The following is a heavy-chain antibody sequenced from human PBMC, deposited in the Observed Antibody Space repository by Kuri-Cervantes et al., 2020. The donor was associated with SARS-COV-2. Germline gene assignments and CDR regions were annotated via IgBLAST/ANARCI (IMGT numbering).Heavy chain of an antibody. J-gene: IGHJ1*01. D-gene: IGHD2-2*01. CDR3: ASLSYRSSTSCYSSIEYFQH. CDR1: GGSISSYY. CDR2: IYYSGST. Sequence: SETLSLTCTVSGGSISSYYWSWIRQPPGKGLEWIGYIYYSGSTNYNPSLKSRVTISVDTSKNQFSLKLSSVTAADTAVYYCASLSYRSSTSCYSSIEYFQHWGQGTLVTVSS. V-gene: IGHV4-59*12.